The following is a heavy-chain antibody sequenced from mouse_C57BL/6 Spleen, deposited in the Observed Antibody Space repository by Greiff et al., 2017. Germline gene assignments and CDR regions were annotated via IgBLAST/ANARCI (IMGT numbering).Heavy chain of an antibody. Sequence: VQLKESGPELVKPGASVKISCKASGYSFTGYYMNWVKQSPEKSLEWIGEINPSTGGTTYNQKFKAKATLTVDKSSSTAYMQLKSLTSEDSAVYYCARGAKTDYWGQGTTLTVSS. J-gene: IGHJ2*01. CDR3: ARGAKTDY. CDR2: INPSTGGT. CDR1: GYSFTGYY. V-gene: IGHV1-42*01.